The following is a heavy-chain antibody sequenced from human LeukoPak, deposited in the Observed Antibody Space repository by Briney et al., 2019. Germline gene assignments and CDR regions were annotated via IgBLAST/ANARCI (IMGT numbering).Heavy chain of an antibody. D-gene: IGHD6-13*01. Sequence: GSLRLSCAASGFTFSTYGMHWVRQAPGKGLEWVSFIRYDGSRKYYADSVKGRFTISRDNSRNTLYLQMNSLRAEDTAVYYCAKSGSSWYLDWFDPWGQGTLVTVSS. V-gene: IGHV3-30*02. CDR3: AKSGSSWYLDWFDP. CDR2: IRYDGSRK. J-gene: IGHJ5*02. CDR1: GFTFSTYG.